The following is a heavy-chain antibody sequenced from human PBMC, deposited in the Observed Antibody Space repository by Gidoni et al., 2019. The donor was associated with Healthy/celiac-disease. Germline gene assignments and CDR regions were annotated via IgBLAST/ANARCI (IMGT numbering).Heavy chain of an antibody. V-gene: IGHV4-39*01. CDR2: ST. Sequence: STNYNPSLKSRVTISVDTSKNQFSLKLSSVTAADTAVYYCARQRLDYVWGSPTTSGMDVWGQGTTVTVSS. CDR3: ARQRLDYVWGSPTTSGMDV. D-gene: IGHD3-16*01. J-gene: IGHJ6*02.